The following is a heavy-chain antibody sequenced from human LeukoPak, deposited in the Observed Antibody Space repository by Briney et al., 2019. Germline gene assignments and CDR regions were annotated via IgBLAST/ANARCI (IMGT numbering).Heavy chain of an antibody. CDR1: GGSISSYY. CDR3: ARDRIAYAFDI. D-gene: IGHD6-13*01. CDR2: IYYSGST. J-gene: IGHJ3*02. V-gene: IGHV4-59*13. Sequence: SETLSLTCTVSGGSISSYYWSWIRQPPGKGLEWIGYIYYSGSTNYNPSLKSRVTISVDTSKNQFSLKLSSVTAADTAVYYCARDRIAYAFDIWGQGRMVTVSS.